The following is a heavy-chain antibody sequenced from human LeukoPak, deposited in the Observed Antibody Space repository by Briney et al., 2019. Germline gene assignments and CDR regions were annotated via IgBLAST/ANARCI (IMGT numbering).Heavy chain of an antibody. CDR1: GFTFSTYE. J-gene: IGHJ2*01. CDR3: ARRRSRYFDL. Sequence: GGSLRLSCAASGFTFSTYEMNWVRQAPGRGLEWVSTISGSGANMWYPDSLKGRFSISRDNAQKSLNLQMNSLRADDTAVYYCARRRSRYFDLWGRGTLVTVSA. V-gene: IGHV3-48*03. CDR2: ISGSGANM.